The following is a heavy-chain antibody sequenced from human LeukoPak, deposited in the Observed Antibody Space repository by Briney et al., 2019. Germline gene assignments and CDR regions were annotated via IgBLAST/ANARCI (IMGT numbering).Heavy chain of an antibody. J-gene: IGHJ4*02. D-gene: IGHD3-10*01. CDR1: GGSISSSSYY. CDR2: IFHSGST. CDR3: ARALMMVRGIRSHLTDK. V-gene: IGHV4-39*07. Sequence: SETLSLTCTVSGGSISSSSYYWGWIRQPPGKGLEWIGSIFHSGSTYYNPSLKSRVTLSVDTSKNQYSLSLSSVTAADTAVYYCARALMMVRGIRSHLTDKWGQGTLVAVSS.